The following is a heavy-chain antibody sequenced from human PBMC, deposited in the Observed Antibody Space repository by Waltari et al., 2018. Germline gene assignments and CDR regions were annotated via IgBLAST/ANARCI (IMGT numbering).Heavy chain of an antibody. D-gene: IGHD4-17*01. CDR2: IDPSDSYT. V-gene: IGHV5-10-1*03. J-gene: IGHJ5*02. CDR1: GYRFTSYW. CDR3: ARSGLYGDYPLNWFDP. Sequence: DVQLVQSGAEVTKPGASLRISCKGSGYRFTSYWIRWLRQMPGKGLEWMGRIDPSDSYTNYSPSFQGHVTISADKSNSTAYLQWSSLKASDTAMYYCARSGLYGDYPLNWFDPWGQGTLVTVSS.